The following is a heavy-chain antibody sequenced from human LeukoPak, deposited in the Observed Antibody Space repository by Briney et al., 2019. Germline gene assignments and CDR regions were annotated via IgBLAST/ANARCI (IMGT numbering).Heavy chain of an antibody. V-gene: IGHV4-59*01. Sequence: SETLSLTCTVSGGSISSYYWNWIRQPPGKGLEWIGNIYYSGSTNYNPSLKSRVTISVDTSKNQFSLKLSSVTAADTAVYYCARGLGIAVAGTWYFDLWGRGTLVTVSS. CDR3: ARGLGIAVAGTWYFDL. CDR2: IYYSGST. CDR1: GGSISSYY. J-gene: IGHJ2*01. D-gene: IGHD6-19*01.